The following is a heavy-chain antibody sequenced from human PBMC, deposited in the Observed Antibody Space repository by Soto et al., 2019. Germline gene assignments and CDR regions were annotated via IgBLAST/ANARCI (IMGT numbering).Heavy chain of an antibody. CDR3: ASHPLDIAYYYYYMDV. V-gene: IGHV4-39*01. Sequence: SETLSLTCTVSGGSISSSSYYWGWIRQPPGKGLEWIGSIYYSGSTYYNPSLKSRVTISVDTSKNQFSLKLSSVTAADTAVYYCASHPLDIAYYYYYMDVWGKGTTVTVSS. CDR2: IYYSGST. D-gene: IGHD2-2*03. J-gene: IGHJ6*03. CDR1: GGSISSSSYY.